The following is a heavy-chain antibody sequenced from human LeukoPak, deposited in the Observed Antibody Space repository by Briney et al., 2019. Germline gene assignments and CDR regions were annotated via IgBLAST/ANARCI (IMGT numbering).Heavy chain of an antibody. D-gene: IGHD3-16*02. V-gene: IGHV3-74*01. Sequence: GGSLRLSCAASGLTFSSDWMHWVRQAQRRGLLWVSRIDSDGSDTSYADSVKGRFTISRDNAKNTLYFQMNSLRVEDTAVYYCARVDVWGSFRSHYWGQGALVTVSS. CDR2: IDSDGSDT. J-gene: IGHJ4*02. CDR1: GLTFSSDW. CDR3: ARVDVWGSFRSHY.